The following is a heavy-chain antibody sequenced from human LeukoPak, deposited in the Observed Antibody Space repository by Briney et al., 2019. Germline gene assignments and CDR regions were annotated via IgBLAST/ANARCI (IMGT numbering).Heavy chain of an antibody. J-gene: IGHJ3*02. CDR1: GGTFSSYA. CDR3: ARDPERRDGYNYPIDAFDI. D-gene: IGHD5-24*01. V-gene: IGHV1-69*05. Sequence: SVKVSCKDSGGTFSSYAISWVRQAPGQGLEWMGRIIPIFGTANYAQKFQGRVTITTDESTSTAYMELSSLRSEDTAVYYCARDPERRDGYNYPIDAFDIWGQGTMVTVSS. CDR2: IIPIFGTA.